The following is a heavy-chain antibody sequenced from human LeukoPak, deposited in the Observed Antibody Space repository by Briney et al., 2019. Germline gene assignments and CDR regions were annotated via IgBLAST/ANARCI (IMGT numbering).Heavy chain of an antibody. CDR3: ARHSSWPLFDY. CDR2: IYYSGST. J-gene: IGHJ4*02. Sequence: PSETLSLTCTVSGGSISSYYWNWIRQPPGAGLEWIGYIYYSGSTNYNPSLKSRVTISVDTSKNQFSLKLSSVTAADTAFYYCARHSSWPLFDYWGQGALVTVSS. CDR1: GGSISSYY. V-gene: IGHV4-59*08. D-gene: IGHD6-13*01.